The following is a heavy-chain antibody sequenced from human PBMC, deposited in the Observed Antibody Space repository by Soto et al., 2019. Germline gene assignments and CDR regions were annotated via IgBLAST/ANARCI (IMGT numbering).Heavy chain of an antibody. CDR1: GYTFTGYY. J-gene: IGHJ6*02. D-gene: IGHD2-2*01. Sequence: ASVKVSCKASGYTFTGYYMHWVRQAPGQGLEWMGWINPNSGGTNYAQKFQGWVTMTRDTSINTAYMELSRLRSDDTAVYYCARGGEVVVVPAASDYYYYGMDVWGQGTTVTVSS. CDR2: INPNSGGT. V-gene: IGHV1-2*04. CDR3: ARGGEVVVVPAASDYYYYGMDV.